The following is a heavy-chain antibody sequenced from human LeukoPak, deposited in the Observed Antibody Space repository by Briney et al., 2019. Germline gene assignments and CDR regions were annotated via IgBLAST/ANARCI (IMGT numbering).Heavy chain of an antibody. CDR3: ARANFLYCSSSTCLFDY. CDR2: INPNDGDT. Sequence: ASVKVSCKASGYTFTDYYMHWVRQAPGQGFEWMGWINPNDGDTNYAQKFQGRVIMTRDTSISTAHMEVSRLRSDDTAVYHCARANFLYCSSSTCLFDYWGQGTLVTVSS. D-gene: IGHD2-2*01. CDR1: GYTFTDYY. J-gene: IGHJ4*02. V-gene: IGHV1-2*02.